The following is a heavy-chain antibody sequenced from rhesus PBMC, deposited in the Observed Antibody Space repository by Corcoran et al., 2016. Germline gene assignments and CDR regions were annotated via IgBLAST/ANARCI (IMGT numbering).Heavy chain of an antibody. Sequence: QVQLQESGPGLMTPSETLSLTCAVSGGSISGGYDWRWIRQPPGKELEWIGENQGNRGSNKYKPAHKKRVTSAKDTYKNQSSLKRSSVTAADTAVYYCARHQSSTYVGLDSWGQGVVVTVSS. J-gene: IGHJ6*01. CDR1: GGSISGGYD. CDR3: ARHQSSTYVGLDS. V-gene: IGHV4-76*01. CDR2: NQGNRGSN. D-gene: IGHD4-23*01.